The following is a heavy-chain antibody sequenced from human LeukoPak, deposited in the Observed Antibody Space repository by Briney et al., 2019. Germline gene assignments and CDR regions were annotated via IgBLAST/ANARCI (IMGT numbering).Heavy chain of an antibody. CDR1: GFTVSSNY. Sequence: PGGSLRLSCAASGFTVSSNYMSWVRQAPGKGLEWVSVIYSGGSIYYADSVKGRFTISRDNSKNTLYLQMNSLRAEDTAVYYCARQIPARWELPSSYFDYWGQGTLVTVSS. V-gene: IGHV3-53*01. CDR3: ARQIPARWELPSSYFDY. D-gene: IGHD1-26*01. CDR2: IYSGGSI. J-gene: IGHJ4*02.